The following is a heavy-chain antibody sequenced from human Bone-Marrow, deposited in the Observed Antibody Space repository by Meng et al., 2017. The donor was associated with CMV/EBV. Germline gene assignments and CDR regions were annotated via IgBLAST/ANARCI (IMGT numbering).Heavy chain of an antibody. CDR2: INPNSGGT. CDR1: GYTFTGYY. CDR3: VRVAGRVTRYYFDY. Sequence: ASVKVSCKASGYTFTGYYMHWVRQAPGQGLEWMGWINPNSGGTNYAQKFQGRVTMTRDTSISTAYMELSRLRSDDTAVYYCVRVAGRVTRYYFDYWGQGTLVTVSS. J-gene: IGHJ4*02. V-gene: IGHV1-2*02. D-gene: IGHD4-17*01.